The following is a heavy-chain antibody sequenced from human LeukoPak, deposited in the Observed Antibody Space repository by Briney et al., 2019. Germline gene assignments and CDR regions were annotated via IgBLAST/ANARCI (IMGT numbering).Heavy chain of an antibody. CDR2: IYYSGIT. CDR1: GGSISSYY. CDR3: ARIGHEDYYFDY. Sequence: KPSETLSLTCTVSGGSISSYYWSWIRQPPGKGLEWIGYIYYSGITNYNPSLKSRVTISVDTSKNQFSLKLSSVTAADTAVYYCARIGHEDYYFDYWGQGTLVTVPS. J-gene: IGHJ4*02. V-gene: IGHV4-59*01.